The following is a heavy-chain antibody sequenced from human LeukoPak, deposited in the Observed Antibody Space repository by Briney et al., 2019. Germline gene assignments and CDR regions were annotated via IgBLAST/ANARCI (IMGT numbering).Heavy chain of an antibody. Sequence: GSLRLSCAASGFTFSSYAMSWLRQAPGKGLEWVSAISGSGGSTYYAESVRGRLTISRDNSKNTLYLQMNSLRAEDTALYYCAKDPAVTPDFDYWGQGTLVTVSS. D-gene: IGHD4-23*01. CDR1: GFTFSSYA. CDR2: ISGSGGST. V-gene: IGHV3-23*01. J-gene: IGHJ4*02. CDR3: AKDPAVTPDFDY.